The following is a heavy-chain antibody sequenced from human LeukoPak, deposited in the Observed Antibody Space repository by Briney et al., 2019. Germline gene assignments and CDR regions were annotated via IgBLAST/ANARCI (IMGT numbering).Heavy chain of an antibody. V-gene: IGHV3-64*04. Sequence: GGSLRLSCSASGFAFSNYATHWVRQAPGKGLEYVAGTNSNGGSTYYADSVKGRFTMSGDNSKNTLYLQVNSLTAEDTAVYYCAKELRSHTGWPFDYWGQGTLVTVSS. D-gene: IGHD5-12*01. CDR1: GFAFSNYA. CDR3: AKELRSHTGWPFDY. CDR2: TNSNGGST. J-gene: IGHJ4*02.